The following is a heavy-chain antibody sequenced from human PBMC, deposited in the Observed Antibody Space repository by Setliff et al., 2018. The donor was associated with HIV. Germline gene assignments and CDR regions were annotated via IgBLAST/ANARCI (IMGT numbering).Heavy chain of an antibody. CDR3: TAGHYGPNP. Sequence: PGGSLRLSCAASRFSFSTSWMNWVRQAPGKGLEWISYITSDGSVKYYADSVKGRFTISRDNAGTSLYLQMNSLKVEDTAVYYCTAGHYGPNPWGQGTPVTVSS. D-gene: IGHD3-10*01. CDR1: RFSFSTSW. CDR2: ITSDGSVK. J-gene: IGHJ5*02. V-gene: IGHV3-48*03.